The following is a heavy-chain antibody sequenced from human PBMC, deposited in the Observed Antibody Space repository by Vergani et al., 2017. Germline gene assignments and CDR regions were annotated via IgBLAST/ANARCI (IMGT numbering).Heavy chain of an antibody. D-gene: IGHD2-21*01. CDR3: VREGSYCGSTTCRNPSYVYYYHMDV. Sequence: QVQLVESGGGVVQPGRSLRLSCAASGFTFNQYGMHWVRQAPGKGLEWVAIIYYDGSKKYYADSAKGRFTISRDNSRNTLDLLMSSLRAEDTAIYYCVREGSYCGSTTCRNPSYVYYYHMDVWGEGTTVTVSS. V-gene: IGHV3-33*01. CDR1: GFTFNQYG. CDR2: IYYDGSKK. J-gene: IGHJ6*03.